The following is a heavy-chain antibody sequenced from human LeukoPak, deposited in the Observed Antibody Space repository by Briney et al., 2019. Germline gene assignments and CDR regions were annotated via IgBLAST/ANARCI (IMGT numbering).Heavy chain of an antibody. CDR3: ARDPYYGSGSYSTFEY. CDR2: INWNGDST. Sequence: GGSLRLSCAASGFTFDDYGMSWVRQAPGKGLEWVSGINWNGDSTGYADSVKGRFTISRDNAKNSLYLQMNSLRAKDTALYHCARDPYYGSGSYSTFEYWGQGTLVTVSS. CDR1: GFTFDDYG. V-gene: IGHV3-20*01. J-gene: IGHJ4*02. D-gene: IGHD3-10*01.